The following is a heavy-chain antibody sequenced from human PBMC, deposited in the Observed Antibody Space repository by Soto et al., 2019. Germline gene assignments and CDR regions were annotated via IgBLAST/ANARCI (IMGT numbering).Heavy chain of an antibody. CDR1: GFTVSSNY. CDR3: ARDGWSFWIGNYYYGMDF. Sequence: PGGSLILSCAASGFTVSSNYMSWVRQALGKGLEWVSVIYSGGSTYYADSVKGRFTISRDNSKNTLYLQMHSLRAEDTAVYYCARDGWSFWIGNYYYGMDFWGQGTTVTVS. V-gene: IGHV3-53*01. J-gene: IGHJ6*02. D-gene: IGHD3-3*01. CDR2: IYSGGST.